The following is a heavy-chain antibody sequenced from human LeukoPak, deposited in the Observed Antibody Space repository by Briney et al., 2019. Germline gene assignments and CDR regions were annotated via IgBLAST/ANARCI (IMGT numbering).Heavy chain of an antibody. V-gene: IGHV4-59*01. D-gene: IGHD2-21*01. Sequence: SETLSLTCTVSGGSISSYYWSWIRQPPGKGPEWVGHIYCTESPNYNPSLKSRVTISVDTSKNQFSLELSSVTAADTAIYYCARDVPETYSDRWFDPWGQGTLVTVSS. CDR2: IYCTESP. J-gene: IGHJ5*02. CDR3: ARDVPETYSDRWFDP. CDR1: GGSISSYY.